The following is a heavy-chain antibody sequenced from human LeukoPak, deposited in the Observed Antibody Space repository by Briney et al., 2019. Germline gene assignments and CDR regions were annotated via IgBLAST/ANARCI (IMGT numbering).Heavy chain of an antibody. D-gene: IGHD6-6*01. Sequence: GGSLRLSCAASGFTVSSYAMSWVRQAPGKGLEWVSAISGSGGSTYYAGSVKGRFTISRDNSKNTLYLQMNSLRAEDTAVYYCAKDLSYSSSSYFDYWGQGTLVTVSS. CDR2: ISGSGGST. J-gene: IGHJ4*02. CDR1: GFTVSSYA. CDR3: AKDLSYSSSSYFDY. V-gene: IGHV3-23*01.